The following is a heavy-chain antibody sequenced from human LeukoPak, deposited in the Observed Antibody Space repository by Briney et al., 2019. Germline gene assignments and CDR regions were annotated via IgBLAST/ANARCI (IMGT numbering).Heavy chain of an antibody. J-gene: IGHJ5*02. CDR3: AKDDQHYGDYPGWFHP. Sequence: GRSLRLSCAASGFTFSSYGMHWVRQAPGKGLEWVAVISYDGSSKYYADSVKGRFTISRDNSKNTLYLQMNSLRAEDTAVYYCAKDDQHYGDYPGWFHPWGQGTLVTVSS. D-gene: IGHD4-17*01. V-gene: IGHV3-30*18. CDR2: ISYDGSSK. CDR1: GFTFSSYG.